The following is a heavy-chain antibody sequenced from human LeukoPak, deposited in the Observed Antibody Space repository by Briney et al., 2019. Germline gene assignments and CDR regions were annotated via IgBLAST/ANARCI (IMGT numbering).Heavy chain of an antibody. Sequence: ASVKVSCKASGYTFTGYYMHWVRQAPGQGLEWMGWINPNSGGTNYAQKFQGGVTMTRDTSISTAYMELSSLRSEDTAVYFCARASRTYFGDYLYYFDSWGQGTQVTVSS. J-gene: IGHJ4*02. V-gene: IGHV1-2*02. CDR1: GYTFTGYY. D-gene: IGHD4-17*01. CDR2: INPNSGGT. CDR3: ARASRTYFGDYLYYFDS.